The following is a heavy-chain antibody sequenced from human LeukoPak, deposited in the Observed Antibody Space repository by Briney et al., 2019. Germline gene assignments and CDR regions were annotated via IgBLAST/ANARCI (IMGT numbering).Heavy chain of an antibody. D-gene: IGHD3-22*01. V-gene: IGHV1-18*01. CDR1: GYTFTSYG. CDR2: ISAYNGNT. Sequence: ASVKVSCKASGYTFTSYGISWVRQAPGQGLEWMGWISAYNGNTNYAQKLQGRVTMTTDTSTSTAYMELRSLRSDDTAVYYCAVTYYYDSSGYYVFDYWGQGTLVTVSS. J-gene: IGHJ4*02. CDR3: AVTYYYDSSGYYVFDY.